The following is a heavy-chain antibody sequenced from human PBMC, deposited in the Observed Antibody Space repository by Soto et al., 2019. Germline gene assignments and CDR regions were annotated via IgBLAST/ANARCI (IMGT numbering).Heavy chain of an antibody. Sequence: QEQLVQSGAEVKKPGASVTVSCKASGYTFTKYYMHWVRQAPGQGLEWMGIINPTGGSTNYARKFQGRVTMTSDTSTSTVYMELSSLRSEATAVYYCAREARVGTTAGLFAFWGQGTLVSVSS. CDR3: AREARVGTTAGLFAF. D-gene: IGHD1-26*01. CDR2: INPTGGST. CDR1: GYTFTKYY. J-gene: IGHJ4*02. V-gene: IGHV1-46*01.